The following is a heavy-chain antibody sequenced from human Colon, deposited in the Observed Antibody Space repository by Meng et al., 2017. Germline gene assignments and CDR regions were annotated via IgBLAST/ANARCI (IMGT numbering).Heavy chain of an antibody. D-gene: IGHD1-26*01. CDR3: ARGSGTLRHFDY. Sequence: VQLEGAGPGLVKPSKTLSLTCTVSGGSISNGFFFWSWIRQHPLKGLEWIGSVSHTGSTSYNPSIQSLVTISRDTPKNQFSLNLTSVTAADTAVYFCARGSGTLRHFDYWGQGTLVTVSS. CDR1: GGSISNGFFF. J-gene: IGHJ4*02. V-gene: IGHV4-31*01. CDR2: VSHTGST.